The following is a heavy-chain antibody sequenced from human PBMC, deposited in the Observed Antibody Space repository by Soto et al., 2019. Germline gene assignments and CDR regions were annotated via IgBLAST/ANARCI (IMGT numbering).Heavy chain of an antibody. V-gene: IGHV4-39*01. Sequence: QLQLQESGPGPVKPSETLSLTCTVSGGSISSNSYYWAWIRQPPGKGLEWIGSIYYSGSTYYNPSLQSRVTISVDTSKNQFSLKLSSVTAADTAVYYCAAKRSSDFGKFDYWGQGSLVTVSS. J-gene: IGHJ4*02. CDR1: GGSISSNSYY. D-gene: IGHD3-3*01. CDR2: IYYSGST. CDR3: AAKRSSDFGKFDY.